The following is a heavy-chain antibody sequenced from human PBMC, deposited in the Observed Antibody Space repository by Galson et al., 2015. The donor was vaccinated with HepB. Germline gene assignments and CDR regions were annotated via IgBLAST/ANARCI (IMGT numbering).Heavy chain of an antibody. CDR1: GGTFSSYA. D-gene: IGHD4-17*01. CDR3: ARLPYGDYSKYYFDY. J-gene: IGHJ4*02. Sequence: SVKVSCKASGGTFSSYAISWVRQAPGQGLEWMGGIIPILGIANYAQKFQGRVTITADESTSTAYMELSSLRSEDTAVYYCARLPYGDYSKYYFDYWGQGTLVTVSS. CDR2: IIPILGIA. V-gene: IGHV1-69*10.